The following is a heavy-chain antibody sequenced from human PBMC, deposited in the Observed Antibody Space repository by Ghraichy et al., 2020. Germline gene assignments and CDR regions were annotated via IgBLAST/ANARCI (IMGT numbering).Heavy chain of an antibody. D-gene: IGHD3-3*01. CDR2: IYYSGST. J-gene: IGHJ5*02. CDR1: GGSISSSSYY. CDR3: ARTGRKAAFGVVITWFDP. Sequence: SQTLSLTCTVSGGSISSSSYYWGWIRQPPGKGLEWIGSIYYSGSTYYNPSLKSRVTISVDTSKNQFSLKLSSVTAADTAVYYCARTGRKAAFGVVITWFDPWGQGTLFTVAS. V-gene: IGHV4-39*01.